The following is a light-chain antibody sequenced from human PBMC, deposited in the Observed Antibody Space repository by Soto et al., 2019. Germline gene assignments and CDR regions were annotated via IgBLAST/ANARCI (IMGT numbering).Light chain of an antibody. V-gene: IGLV2-14*01. CDR3: SSYTSSSTLI. Sequence: QSALNQPASVSGSPGQSITISCTGTSSDVGGYNYVSWYQQHPGKAPKLMIYDVSNRPSGVSNRFSGSKSGNTASLTISGLQAEDEADYYCSSYTSSSTLIFGGGNKLTVL. CDR2: DVS. CDR1: SSDVGGYNY. J-gene: IGLJ2*01.